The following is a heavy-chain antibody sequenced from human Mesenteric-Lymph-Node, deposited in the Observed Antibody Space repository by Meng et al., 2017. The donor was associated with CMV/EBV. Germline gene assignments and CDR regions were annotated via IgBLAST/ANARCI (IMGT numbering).Heavy chain of an antibody. CDR1: GFTVSSNY. D-gene: IGHD3-22*01. J-gene: IGHJ4*02. Sequence: GGSLRLSCAASGFTVSSNYMSWVRQAPGKGLEWVSGIYSNGKTYYADSVKGRFTISGDYSKNILFLQMNSLRAEDTAVYYCVRDRREYYYDRSGVFDYWGQGTLVTVSS. CDR3: VRDRREYYYDRSGVFDY. CDR2: IYSNGKT. V-gene: IGHV3-53*01.